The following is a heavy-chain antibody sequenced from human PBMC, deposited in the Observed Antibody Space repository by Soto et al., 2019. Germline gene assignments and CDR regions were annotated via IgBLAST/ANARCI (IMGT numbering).Heavy chain of an antibody. CDR3: ARGGYYDSSGYPGAFDI. Sequence: GASVKVSCKASGYTFTSYDINWVRQATGQGLEWMGWMNPNSGNTGYAQKFQGRVTMTRNTSISTAYMELSSLRSEDTAVCYCARGGYYDSSGYPGAFDIWGQGTMVTVSS. V-gene: IGHV1-8*01. CDR1: GYTFTSYD. CDR2: MNPNSGNT. J-gene: IGHJ3*02. D-gene: IGHD3-22*01.